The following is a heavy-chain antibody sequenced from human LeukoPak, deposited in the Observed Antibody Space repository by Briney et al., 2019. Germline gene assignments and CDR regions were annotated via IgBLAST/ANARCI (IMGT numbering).Heavy chain of an antibody. CDR1: GGTFSSYA. V-gene: IGHV1-69*06. CDR2: IIPIFGTA. J-gene: IGHJ3*02. D-gene: IGHD2-2*02. CDR3: ARDDGLYRNDAFDI. Sequence: SVKVSCKASGGTFSSYAISWVRQAPGQGLEWMGGIIPIFGTANYAQKFQGRVTITADKSTSTAYMELSSLRSEDTAVYYCARDDGLYRNDAFDIWGQGTMVTVSS.